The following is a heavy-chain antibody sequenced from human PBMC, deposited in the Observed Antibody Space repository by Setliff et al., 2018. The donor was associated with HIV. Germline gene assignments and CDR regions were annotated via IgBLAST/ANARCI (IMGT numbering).Heavy chain of an antibody. D-gene: IGHD2-21*01. CDR3: VKLGIGRYCGGSSCYLNN. V-gene: IGHV3-23*01. J-gene: IGHJ4*02. Sequence: PGGSLRLSCGASGFTFSSYAMSWVRQAPGKGLEWVSGISDSGGNTYYADSVKGRFTISRDNSKNTLFLQINSLRPDDTAVYFCVKLGIGRYCGGSSCYLNNWGKGTLVTVSS. CDR2: ISDSGGNT. CDR1: GFTFSSYA.